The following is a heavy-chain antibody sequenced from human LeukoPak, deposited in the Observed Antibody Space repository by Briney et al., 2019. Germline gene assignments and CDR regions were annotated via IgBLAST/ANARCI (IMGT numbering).Heavy chain of an antibody. J-gene: IGHJ3*02. D-gene: IGHD3-10*01. CDR1: GYTFTSYD. Sequence: SVKVSCKASGYTFTSYDINWVRQAPEQGREWMGWMNPNSGNTGYAQKSQGRVTITRNTSISTAYMELSSLRSEETAVYYCARVTRRAFDIWGQGTMVTVSS. CDR2: MNPNSGNT. CDR3: ARVTRRAFDI. V-gene: IGHV1-8*03.